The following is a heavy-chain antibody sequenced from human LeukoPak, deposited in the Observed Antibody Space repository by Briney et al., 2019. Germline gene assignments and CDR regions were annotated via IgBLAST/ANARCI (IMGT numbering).Heavy chain of an antibody. J-gene: IGHJ3*02. D-gene: IGHD2-2*01. CDR3: ATTRGCQLLHAFDI. Sequence: ASVKVSCKASGGTFSSYAISWVRQAPGQGLEWMGGIIPIFGTANYAQKFQGRVTITADESTSTAYMELSSLRSEDTAVYYCATTRGCQLLHAFDIWGQGTMVTVSS. V-gene: IGHV1-69*13. CDR2: IIPIFGTA. CDR1: GGTFSSYA.